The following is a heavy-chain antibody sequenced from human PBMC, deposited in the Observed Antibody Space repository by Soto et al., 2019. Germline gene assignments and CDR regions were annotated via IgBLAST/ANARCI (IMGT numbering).Heavy chain of an antibody. D-gene: IGHD6-25*01. Sequence: SETLSLTCTVSGGSITNYYCSWFRQPPGKGLEWIGFIFNSENTYYNPSLKSRISLSIDTSKNQFSLHLNSVTAADTAVYSCAGEPKGGPAAGAFDLWGQGTMVTVSS. J-gene: IGHJ3*01. CDR3: AGEPKGGPAAGAFDL. CDR1: GGSITNYY. CDR2: IFNSENT. V-gene: IGHV4-59*12.